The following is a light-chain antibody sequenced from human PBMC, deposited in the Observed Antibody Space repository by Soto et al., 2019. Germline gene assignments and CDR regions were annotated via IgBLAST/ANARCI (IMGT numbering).Light chain of an antibody. CDR2: GAS. J-gene: IGKJ1*01. Sequence: MMTQSPATLSLSPGERATLSCRASQSITRNLAWYQQTPGQAPRLLIYGASTRATGIPARFSGSGSGTEFTLTISSLQSEDFAVYYCQQYNNWPMWTFGQGTNV. V-gene: IGKV3-15*01. CDR1: QSITRN. CDR3: QQYNNWPMWT.